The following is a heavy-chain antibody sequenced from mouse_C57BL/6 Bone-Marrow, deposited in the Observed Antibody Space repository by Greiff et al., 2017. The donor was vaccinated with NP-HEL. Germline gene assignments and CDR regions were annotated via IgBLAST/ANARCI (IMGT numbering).Heavy chain of an antibody. V-gene: IGHV2-5*01. Sequence: QVHVKQSGPGLVQPSQSLSITCTVSGFSLTSYGVHWVRQSPGKGLEWLGVIWRGGSTDYNAAFMSRLSITKDNSKSQVFFKMNSLQADDTAIYYCAKNLNYYGSSSFAYWGQGTLVTVSA. CDR2: IWRGGST. CDR3: AKNLNYYGSSSFAY. J-gene: IGHJ3*01. D-gene: IGHD1-1*01. CDR1: GFSLTSYG.